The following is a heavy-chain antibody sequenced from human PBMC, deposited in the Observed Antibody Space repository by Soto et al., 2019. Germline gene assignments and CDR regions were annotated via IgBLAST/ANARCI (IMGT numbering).Heavy chain of an antibody. V-gene: IGHV1-69*13. CDR2: IIPIFGTA. CDR3: ARGKSQLNPVIGDYYYGMDV. Sequence: ASVKVSCKASGGTFSSYAISWVRQAPGQGLEWMGGIIPIFGTANYAQKFQGRVTITADESTSTAYMELSSLRSEDTAVYYCARGKSQLNPVIGDYYYGMDVWGQGTTVTVSS. CDR1: GGTFSSYA. D-gene: IGHD3-22*01. J-gene: IGHJ6*02.